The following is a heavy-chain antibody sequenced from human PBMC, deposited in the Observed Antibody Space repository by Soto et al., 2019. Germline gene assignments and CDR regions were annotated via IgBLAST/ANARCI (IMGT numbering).Heavy chain of an antibody. J-gene: IGHJ6*03. CDR2: MNPNSGNT. CDR1: GYTFTSYD. D-gene: IGHD5-12*01. Sequence: QVQLVQSGAEVKKPGASVKVSCKASGYTFTSYDINWVRQATGQGLEWMGWMNPNSGNTGYAQKFQGRVTMTRNTSISTAYMELSSLRSEDTAVYYCARTGIVATSRPYYYYYYMDVWGKGTTVTVSS. CDR3: ARTGIVATSRPYYYYYYMDV. V-gene: IGHV1-8*01.